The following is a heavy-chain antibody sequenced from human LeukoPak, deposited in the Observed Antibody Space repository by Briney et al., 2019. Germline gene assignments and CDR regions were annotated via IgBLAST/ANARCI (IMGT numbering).Heavy chain of an antibody. Sequence: HTGGSLRLSCATSGFTFSSYAMSWVRQAPGKGLEWVSSISGSGGSTYYADSVKGRFTISRDNSKTSLFLQMNSLRIDDTAMYYCTRTVNSASDFWGQGTLVTVSS. V-gene: IGHV3-23*01. J-gene: IGHJ4*02. CDR3: TRTVNSASDF. CDR1: GFTFSSYA. D-gene: IGHD4-23*01. CDR2: ISGSGGST.